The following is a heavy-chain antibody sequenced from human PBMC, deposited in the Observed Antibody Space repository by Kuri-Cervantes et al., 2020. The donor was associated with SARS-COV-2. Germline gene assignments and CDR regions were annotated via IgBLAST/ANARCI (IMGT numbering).Heavy chain of an antibody. V-gene: IGHV4-59*01. J-gene: IGHJ6*02. CDR1: GGSISTYY. CDR2: IYYSGST. Sequence: SETLSLTCTVSGGSISTYYWSWIRQPPGKGLEWIGYIYYSGSTTYNPSLKSRVTISVDTSKNQFSLELDSVTAADTAVYYCARESNYSHHYGTEVWGQGATVTVSS. CDR3: ARESNYSHHYGTEV.